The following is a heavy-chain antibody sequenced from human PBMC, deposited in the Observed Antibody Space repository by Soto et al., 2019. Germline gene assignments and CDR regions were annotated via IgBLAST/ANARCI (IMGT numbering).Heavy chain of an antibody. V-gene: IGHV1-69*02. CDR2: IIPIIGII. CDR1: GGTFSTYT. J-gene: IGHJ4*02. D-gene: IGHD6-19*01. CDR3: ASGGTSPSSGYGY. Sequence: ASVKVSCKASGGTFSTYTITWVRQAPGQGLEWMGRIIPIIGIINYAQKFQGRVTISADKFTGTAYMELTGLRSDDTAVYYCASGGTSPSSGYGYWGQGTLVTVSS.